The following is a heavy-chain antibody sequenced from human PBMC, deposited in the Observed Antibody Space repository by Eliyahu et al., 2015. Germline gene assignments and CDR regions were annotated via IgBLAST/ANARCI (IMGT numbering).Heavy chain of an antibody. V-gene: IGHV3-30*18. CDR2: ISYDGSNK. CDR3: AKVGAGYYESSGVYYFDY. J-gene: IGHJ4*02. D-gene: IGHD3-22*01. CDR1: GFTFSSYG. Sequence: QVQLMESGGGVVQAGRFLRLSCAASGFTFSSYGMHWVRQAPGKGLEWVAVISYDGSNKLYADSVKGRFTISRDNSNNTLSLEMNSLRAEDTAVYYCAKVGAGYYESSGVYYFDYWGQGTLVTVSS.